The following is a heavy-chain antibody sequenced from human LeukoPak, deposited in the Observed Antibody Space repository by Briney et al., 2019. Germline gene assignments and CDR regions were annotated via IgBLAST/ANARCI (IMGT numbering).Heavy chain of an antibody. D-gene: IGHD3-9*01. CDR3: ARARNEILAGYYSFDY. V-gene: IGHV4-4*02. J-gene: IGHJ4*02. Sequence: SETLSLTCTVPGGSISSNNWWSWVRLPPGKGLEWIGEIYHSGNTNYNPSLKSRVTISGDKSKNQFSLRLSSVTAADTAVYYCARARNEILAGYYSFDYWGQGTLVTVSP. CDR1: GGSISSNNW. CDR2: IYHSGNT.